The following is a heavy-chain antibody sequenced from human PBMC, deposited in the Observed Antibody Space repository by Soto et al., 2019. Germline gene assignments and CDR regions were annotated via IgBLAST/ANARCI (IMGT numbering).Heavy chain of an antibody. CDR2: ISYDGSNK. CDR1: GFTFSSYA. J-gene: IGHJ4*02. V-gene: IGHV3-30-3*01. Sequence: QVQLVESGGGVVQPGRSLRLSCAASGFTFSSYAMHWVRQAPGKGLEWVAVISYDGSNKYYADSVKGRFTISRDNSKNTLYLQMNSLRAEDTAVYYCARDAIQLWFYLFDYWGQGTLVTVSS. D-gene: IGHD5-18*01. CDR3: ARDAIQLWFYLFDY.